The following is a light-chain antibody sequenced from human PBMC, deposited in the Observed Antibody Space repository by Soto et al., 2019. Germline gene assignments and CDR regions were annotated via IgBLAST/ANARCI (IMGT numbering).Light chain of an antibody. CDR3: AAWDDSLNGPGVV. CDR2: SNN. Sequence: QSVLTQPPSASGTPGQRVTISCSGSSSNIGSNTVNWYQHLPGTAPKLLIYSNNQRPSGVPDRFSGSKSGTSASLAIRGLQSEDEADYYCAAWDDSLNGPGVVFGGGTKVTVL. V-gene: IGLV1-44*01. J-gene: IGLJ2*01. CDR1: SSNIGSNT.